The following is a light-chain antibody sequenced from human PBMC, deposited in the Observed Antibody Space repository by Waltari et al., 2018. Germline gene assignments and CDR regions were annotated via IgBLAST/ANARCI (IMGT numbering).Light chain of an antibody. V-gene: IGKV1-39*01. CDR1: QSISGY. J-gene: IGKJ2*01. Sequence: DIQMTQSPSSLSASVGDGVTITCRARQSISGYVNWYQQKPGKAPNLLIYAASSLQSGIPSSFSGSGSVTYFTLTISSLQPEDFATYYCQQSYSIPRTFCQGTKLEI. CDR2: AAS. CDR3: QQSYSIPRT.